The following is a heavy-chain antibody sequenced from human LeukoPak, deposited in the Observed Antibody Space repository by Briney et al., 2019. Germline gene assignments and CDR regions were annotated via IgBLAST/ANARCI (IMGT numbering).Heavy chain of an antibody. J-gene: IGHJ6*02. V-gene: IGHV3-7*01. D-gene: IGHD3-10*01. CDR3: ARSYYYGSGSYPIYYYGMDV. CDR1: GFIFSSHW. Sequence: GGSLRLSCAASGFIFSSHWMNWVRQAPGKGLEWVANIKQDGSEKYYVDSVKGRFTISRDNAKNSLYLQMNSLRAEDTAVYYCARSYYYGSGSYPIYYYGMDVWGQGTTVTVSS. CDR2: IKQDGSEK.